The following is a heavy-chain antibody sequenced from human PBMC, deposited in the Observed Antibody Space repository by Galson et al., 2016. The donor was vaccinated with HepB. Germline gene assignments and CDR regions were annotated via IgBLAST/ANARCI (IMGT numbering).Heavy chain of an antibody. CDR1: GGSISSDY. D-gene: IGHD3-22*01. V-gene: IGHV4-59*01. Sequence: SETLSLTCTVSGGSISSDYWSWIRQAPGKGLEWIGFIKYTGSTNHNPSLEGRVSISLDRSKNQFSLTLSSVTAADTAMYYCSRQPLARLRGKRYYYPGMDVCGQGTTGAVSS. J-gene: IGHJ6*02. CDR2: IKYTGST. CDR3: SRQPLARLRGKRYYYPGMDV.